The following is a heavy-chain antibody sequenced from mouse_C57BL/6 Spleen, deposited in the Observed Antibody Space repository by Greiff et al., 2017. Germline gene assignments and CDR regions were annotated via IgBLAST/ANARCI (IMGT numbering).Heavy chain of an antibody. CDR3: ARYYYGTHYYAMDY. Sequence: VQLQQPGAELVMPGASVKLSCKASGYTFTSYWMHWVKQRPGQGLEWIGEIDPSDSYTNYNQKFKGKSTLTVDKSSSTAYMQLSSLTSEDSAVYYCARYYYGTHYYAMDYWGQGTSVTGAS. J-gene: IGHJ4*01. CDR2: IDPSDSYT. CDR1: GYTFTSYW. V-gene: IGHV1-69*01. D-gene: IGHD1-1*01.